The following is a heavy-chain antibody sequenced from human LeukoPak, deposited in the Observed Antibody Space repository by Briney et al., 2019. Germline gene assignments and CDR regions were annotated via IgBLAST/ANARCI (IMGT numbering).Heavy chain of an antibody. CDR2: INPNSGGT. V-gene: IGHV1-2*06. CDR3: ARDRLLSGYSSSWYVS. J-gene: IGHJ4*02. D-gene: IGHD6-13*01. CDR1: GYTFTGYY. Sequence: ASVKVSCKASGYTFTGYYMHWVRQAPGQGVEWMGRINPNSGGTNYAQKFQGRVTMTRDTSISTAYMELSRLRSDDTAVYYCARDRLLSGYSSSWYVSWGQGALVTVSS.